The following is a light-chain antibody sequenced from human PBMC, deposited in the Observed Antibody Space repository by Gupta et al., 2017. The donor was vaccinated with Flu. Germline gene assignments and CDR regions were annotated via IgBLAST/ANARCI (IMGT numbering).Light chain of an antibody. CDR3: QQSDSIPYS. CDR2: AAS. Sequence: DIQMTQSPSSLSASVGDRVTITCRASQGIVNYLNWYQQKPGKASQLLIYAASNVQSGVPSRFSGSGSGTDFTLTISRLQPEDFATYSCQQSDSIPYSFGQGTKLEIK. CDR1: QGIVNY. J-gene: IGKJ2*03. V-gene: IGKV1-39*01.